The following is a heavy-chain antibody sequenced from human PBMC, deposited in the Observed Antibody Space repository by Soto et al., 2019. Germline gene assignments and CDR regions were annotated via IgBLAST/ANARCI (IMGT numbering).Heavy chain of an antibody. Sequence: ASVKVSCKASGYSFISYGISWVRQAPGQGPEWMGWISGHNGNTNHPQSLQGRVTMTTDTSRNTAYMELRSLRSDDTAVYYCARHRFNYYDDTVYYYFDYWGQGTLVTVS. D-gene: IGHD3-22*01. CDR1: GYSFISYG. V-gene: IGHV1-18*04. CDR3: ARHRFNYYDDTVYYYFDY. CDR2: ISGHNGNT. J-gene: IGHJ4*02.